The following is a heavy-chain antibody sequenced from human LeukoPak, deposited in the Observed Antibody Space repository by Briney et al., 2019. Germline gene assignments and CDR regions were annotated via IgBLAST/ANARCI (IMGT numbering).Heavy chain of an antibody. J-gene: IGHJ5*02. Sequence: GGSLRLSCAASGFTFSSHAMNWVRQAPGKGLEWVSSIGGIGASTYYADSVKGRFTISRDNSKNTLYLQMNSLKAEDTALYYCAKAAYGDYVNWFDPWGQGILVIVSS. CDR3: AKAAYGDYVNWFDP. V-gene: IGHV3-23*01. D-gene: IGHD4-17*01. CDR2: IGGIGAST. CDR1: GFTFSSHA.